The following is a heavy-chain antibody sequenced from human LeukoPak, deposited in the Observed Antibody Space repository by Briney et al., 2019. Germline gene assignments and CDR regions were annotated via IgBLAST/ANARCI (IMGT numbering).Heavy chain of an antibody. CDR1: GGTFSSYA. D-gene: IGHD1-14*01. J-gene: IGHJ5*02. Sequence: GASVKVSCKASGGTFSSYAISWVRQAPGQGLEWMGGIIPIFGTANYAQKFQGRVTITADKSTSTAYMELSSLRSEDTAVYYCARGTQYGPELNWFDPWGQGTLVTVSS. CDR3: ARGTQYGPELNWFDP. V-gene: IGHV1-69*06. CDR2: IIPIFGTA.